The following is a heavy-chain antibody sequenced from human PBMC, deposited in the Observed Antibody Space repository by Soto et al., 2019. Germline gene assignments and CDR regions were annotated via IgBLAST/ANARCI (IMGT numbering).Heavy chain of an antibody. D-gene: IGHD2-15*01. J-gene: IGHJ3*02. Sequence: GGSMRLSCAASGLDFSSYSMNWVRQAQGKGLEWVSYISSSSSTIYYADSVKGRFTISRDNAKNSLYLQMNSLRAEDTAVYYCESWSPTGRDFDIWAKGQWSLSPQ. CDR1: GLDFSSYS. CDR3: ESWSPTGRDFDI. V-gene: IGHV3-48*01. CDR2: ISSSSSTI.